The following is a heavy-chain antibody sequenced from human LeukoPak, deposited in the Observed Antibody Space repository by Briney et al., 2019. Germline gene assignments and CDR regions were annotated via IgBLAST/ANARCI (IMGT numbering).Heavy chain of an antibody. CDR3: ARGVLLGELPHAFDI. CDR2: IYYSGST. Sequence: SQTLSLTCTVSGGSISSGDYYWSWIRQPPGKGLEWIGYIYYSGSTYYNPSLKSRVTISVDTSKNQFSLKLSSVTAADTAVYYCARGVLLGELPHAFDIWGQGTMVTVSS. V-gene: IGHV4-30-4*01. CDR1: GGSISSGDYY. J-gene: IGHJ3*02. D-gene: IGHD3-10*01.